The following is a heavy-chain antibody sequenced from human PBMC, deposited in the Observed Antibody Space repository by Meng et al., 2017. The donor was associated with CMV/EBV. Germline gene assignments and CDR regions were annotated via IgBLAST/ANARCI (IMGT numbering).Heavy chain of an antibody. J-gene: IGHJ5*02. Sequence: GSAMHWIRQASGKGLEWVGRIRSKANSYATAYAASVKGRFTISRDDSKNTAYLQMNSLKTEDTAVYYCTRDKGEWIQLWLHNWFDPWGQGTLVTVSS. V-gene: IGHV3-73*01. CDR1: GSA. CDR3: TRDKGEWIQLWLHNWFDP. CDR2: IRSKANSYAT. D-gene: IGHD5-18*01.